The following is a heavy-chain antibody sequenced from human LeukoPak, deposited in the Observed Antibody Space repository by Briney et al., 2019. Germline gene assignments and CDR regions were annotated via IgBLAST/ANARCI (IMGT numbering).Heavy chain of an antibody. D-gene: IGHD3-22*01. Sequence: SETLSLTCTVSGGSVSSGSYYWSWIRQPPGKGLEWIGYIYYSGSTNYNPSLKSRVTISVDTSKNQFSLKLSSGTAADTAVYYCARRSGYYYDYWGQGTLVTVSS. CDR3: ARRSGYYYDY. CDR2: IYYSGST. J-gene: IGHJ4*02. V-gene: IGHV4-61*01. CDR1: GGSVSSGSYY.